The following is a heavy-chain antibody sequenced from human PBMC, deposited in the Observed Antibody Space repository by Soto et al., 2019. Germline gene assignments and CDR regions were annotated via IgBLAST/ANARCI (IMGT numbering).Heavy chain of an antibody. Sequence: GGSLRLSCAASGFTFSSYGMHWVRQAPGKGLEWVAVIWYDGSNKYYADSVKGRFTISRDNSKNTLYLQMNSLRAEDTAVYYCARGGFGYSYGLIDYWGQGTLVTVSS. CDR3: ARGGFGYSYGLIDY. V-gene: IGHV3-33*01. J-gene: IGHJ4*02. CDR1: GFTFSSYG. CDR2: IWYDGSNK. D-gene: IGHD5-18*01.